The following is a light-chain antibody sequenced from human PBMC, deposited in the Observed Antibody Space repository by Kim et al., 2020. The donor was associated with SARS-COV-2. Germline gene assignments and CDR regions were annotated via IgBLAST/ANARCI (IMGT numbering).Light chain of an antibody. J-gene: IGLJ3*02. CDR3: QSYDTYLSVWV. V-gene: IGLV1-40*01. CDR2: GNT. CDR1: NSNIGARYD. Sequence: QSVLTQPPSVSGAPGQRVTISCTGSNSNIGARYDVHWYQQVPGTAPKLLIYGNTNRPSGVSDRFSGSKSGTSASLAITGLQSEDEANYYCQSYDTYLSVWVFGGGTQLTVL.